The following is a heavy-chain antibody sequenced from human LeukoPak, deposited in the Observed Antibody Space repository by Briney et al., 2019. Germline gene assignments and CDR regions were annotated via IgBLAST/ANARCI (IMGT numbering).Heavy chain of an antibody. Sequence: TGRSLRLSCAASGFTVSSNYMSWVRQAPGKGLEWVSVIYSGGSTYYADSVKGRFTISRDNSKNTLYLQMNSLRAEDTAVYYCARAVGATGYYGMDVWGQGTTVTVSS. D-gene: IGHD1-26*01. V-gene: IGHV3-53*01. CDR2: IYSGGST. CDR1: GFTVSSNY. J-gene: IGHJ6*02. CDR3: ARAVGATGYYGMDV.